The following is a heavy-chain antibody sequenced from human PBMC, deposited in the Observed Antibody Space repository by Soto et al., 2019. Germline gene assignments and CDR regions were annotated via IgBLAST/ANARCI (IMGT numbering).Heavy chain of an antibody. CDR2: ILYDGSKE. Sequence: SRRLSCIDSGFSFSTHVMDWVRQAPGKGLEWVARILYDGSKEYYADSVKGRLTISRDNSKNTLFLQMDSLRVEDTAVYYCVKGFALMTDNWGPGHVGTVFS. V-gene: IGHV3-30*18. CDR1: GFSFSTHV. J-gene: IGHJ4*02. CDR3: VKGFALMTDN.